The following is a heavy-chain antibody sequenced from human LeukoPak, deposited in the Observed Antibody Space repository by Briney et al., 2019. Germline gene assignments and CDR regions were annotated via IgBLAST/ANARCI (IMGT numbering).Heavy chain of an antibody. V-gene: IGHV3-23*01. CDR1: GFTFSSYA. CDR3: AKGAGSWSYYFDY. D-gene: IGHD6-13*01. CDR2: ISVGGGNI. J-gene: IGHJ4*02. Sequence: GGSLRLSCAASGFTFSSYAMSWVRQAAGKGLEWVSSISVGGGNIYYADSVRGRFTVSRDNSENTLFLQMNSLRAEDTAVYYCAKGAGSWSYYFDYWGQGALVTVSS.